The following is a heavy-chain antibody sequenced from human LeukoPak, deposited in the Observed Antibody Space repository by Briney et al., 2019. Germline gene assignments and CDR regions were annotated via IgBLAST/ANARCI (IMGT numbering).Heavy chain of an antibody. D-gene: IGHD2-2*01. CDR2: MNPNSGNT. V-gene: IGHV1-8*03. CDR3: ARRVEYQLLSSNNWFDP. Sequence: ASVKVSCKASGYTFINYDINWVRQATGQGLEWMGWMNPNSGNTGYAQKFQGRVTITRNTSISTAYMELSSLRSEDTAVYYCARRVEYQLLSSNNWFDPWGQGTLVTVSS. CDR1: GYTFINYD. J-gene: IGHJ5*02.